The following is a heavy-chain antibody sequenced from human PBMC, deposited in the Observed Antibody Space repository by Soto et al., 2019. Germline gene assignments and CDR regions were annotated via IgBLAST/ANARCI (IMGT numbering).Heavy chain of an antibody. Sequence: GKVACEASGYRFRSYGIRWVRQAPGKGLEWMGWISAYNGNTNYAQKLQGRVTMTTDTSTSTAYMELRSLRSDDTAVYYCARGGPLTKYSGSPHLVWFDPWGQGTLVTVSS. CDR3: ARGGPLTKYSGSPHLVWFDP. CDR2: ISAYNGNT. CDR1: GYRFRSYG. D-gene: IGHD1-26*01. J-gene: IGHJ5*02. V-gene: IGHV1-18*01.